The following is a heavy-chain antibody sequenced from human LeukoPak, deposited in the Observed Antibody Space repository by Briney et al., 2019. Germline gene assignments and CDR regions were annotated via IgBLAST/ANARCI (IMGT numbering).Heavy chain of an antibody. D-gene: IGHD2-21*02. CDR3: ARESGVTHYYYGMDV. CDR1: GGSISSGGYY. CDR2: IYYSGST. Sequence: SETLSLTCTVSGGSISSGGYYWSWIRQHPGKGLEWIGCIYYSGSTYYNPSLKSRVTISVDTSKNQFSLKLSSVTAADTAVYYCARESGVTHYYYGMDVWGKGTTVTVSS. J-gene: IGHJ6*04. V-gene: IGHV4-31*03.